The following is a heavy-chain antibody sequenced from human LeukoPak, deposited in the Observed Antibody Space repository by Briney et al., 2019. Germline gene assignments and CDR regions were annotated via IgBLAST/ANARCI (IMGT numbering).Heavy chain of an antibody. V-gene: IGHV4-34*01. D-gene: IGHD4-23*01. CDR2: INHSGST. CDR3: ARRQELLGFDY. Sequence: LETLSLTCAVYGGSFSGYYWSWIRQPPGKGLEWIGEINHSGSTNYNPSLKSRVTISVDTSKNQFSLKLSSVTAADTAVYYCARRQELLGFDYWGQGTLVTVSS. J-gene: IGHJ4*02. CDR1: GGSFSGYY.